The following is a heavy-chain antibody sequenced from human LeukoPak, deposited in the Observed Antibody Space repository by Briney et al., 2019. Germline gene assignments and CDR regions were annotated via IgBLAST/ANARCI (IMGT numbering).Heavy chain of an antibody. CDR2: ISNDNGIT. Sequence: RASVKVSCKTSGYSFPTYGISWVRQAPGQGLEWMGWISNDNGITNYAPQFQGRVTLDTETYTSTAYMELRNLRSDDTAVYYCARGGFDYYGTGRAFDVWGQGTLVTVSS. D-gene: IGHD3-10*01. CDR1: GYSFPTYG. J-gene: IGHJ4*02. CDR3: ARGGFDYYGTGRAFDV. V-gene: IGHV1-18*01.